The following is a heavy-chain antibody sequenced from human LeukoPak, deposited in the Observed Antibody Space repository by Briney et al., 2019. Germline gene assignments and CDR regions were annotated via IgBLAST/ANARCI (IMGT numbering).Heavy chain of an antibody. J-gene: IGHJ5*02. Sequence: PSETLSLTCTVYGGSITVYYWSWIRQPPGKAPEWIGYISHRGTTKYNLSLKSRVTMSVDTSKNQFSLRLNSVIAADTAIYYCARGFEGVAGWFDPWGQGALVTVSS. V-gene: IGHV4-59*01. D-gene: IGHD3-16*01. CDR2: ISHRGTT. CDR3: ARGFEGVAGWFDP. CDR1: GGSITVYY.